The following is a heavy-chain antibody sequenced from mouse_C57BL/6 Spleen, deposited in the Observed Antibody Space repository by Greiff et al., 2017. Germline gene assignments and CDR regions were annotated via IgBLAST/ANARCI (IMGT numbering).Heavy chain of an antibody. D-gene: IGHD2-10*02. J-gene: IGHJ1*03. V-gene: IGHV5-6*01. Sequence: EVQLLESGGDLVKPGGSLKLSCAASGFTFSSDGMSWVRQTPDKRLEWVGTISSGGSYTYYPDSVKGRFTITRDNAKNTLYLQMSSLKSEDTAMYYCARSPPYGNYGYWYFGVWGTAPTV. CDR1: GFTFSSDG. CDR2: ISSGGSYT. CDR3: ARSPPYGNYGYWYFGV.